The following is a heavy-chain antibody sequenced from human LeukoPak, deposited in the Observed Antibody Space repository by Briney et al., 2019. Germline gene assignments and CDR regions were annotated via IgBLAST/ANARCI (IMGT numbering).Heavy chain of an antibody. J-gene: IGHJ4*02. V-gene: IGHV4-39*01. CDR3: ARRYVTIFGVVTHFDY. D-gene: IGHD3-3*01. CDR1: GGSISSSSYY. Sequence: SETLSLTCTVSGGSISSSSYYWGWIRQPPGEGLEWIGSIYYSGSTYYNPSLKSRVTISVDTSKNQFSLKLSSVTAADTAVYYCARRYVTIFGVVTHFDYWGQGTLVTVSS. CDR2: IYYSGST.